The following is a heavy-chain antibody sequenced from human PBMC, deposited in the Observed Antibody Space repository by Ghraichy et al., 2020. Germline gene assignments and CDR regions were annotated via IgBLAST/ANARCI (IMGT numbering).Heavy chain of an antibody. J-gene: IGHJ4*02. D-gene: IGHD3-9*01. CDR1: GFTFSSYA. CDR3: ALRYFDWLSFDY. CDR2: ISGSGGST. Sequence: GSLRLSCAASGFTFSSYAMSWVRQAPGEGLEWVSTISGSGGSTYYADSVKGRFTISRDNSKNTLYVQMNSLRAEDTAVYYCALRYFDWLSFDYWGQGTLVTVSS. V-gene: IGHV3-23*01.